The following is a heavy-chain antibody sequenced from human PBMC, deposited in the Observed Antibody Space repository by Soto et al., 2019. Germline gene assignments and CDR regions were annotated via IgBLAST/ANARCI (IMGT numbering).Heavy chain of an antibody. V-gene: IGHV1-58*01. D-gene: IGHD5-12*01. J-gene: IGHJ4*02. Sequence: AVKVSCKASGFTFTSSAVQWVRQARGQRLEWIGWIVVGSGNTNYAQKFQERVTITRDMSTSTAYMELSSLRSEDKAVYYCARDCRDGYNRFAHWGQANLFSVSS. CDR2: IVVGSGNT. CDR1: GFTFTSSA. CDR3: ARDCRDGYNRFAH.